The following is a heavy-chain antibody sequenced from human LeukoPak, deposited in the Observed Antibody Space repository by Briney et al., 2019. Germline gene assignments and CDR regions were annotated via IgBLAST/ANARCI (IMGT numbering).Heavy chain of an antibody. CDR1: GASMFSGDYY. Sequence: TLSLTCTVSGASMFSGDYYWTWIRPPPEKVQEWIGYYYYSGSTFYHPSRKSRLFMSQDTAKNQSSLKMNSVTAADTAIYYCARAGTYRAHNSGRNWFDSWGQGTLVTVSS. J-gene: IGHJ5*01. CDR3: ARAGTYRAHNSGRNWFDS. CDR2: YYYSGST. V-gene: IGHV4-31*03. D-gene: IGHD5-12*01.